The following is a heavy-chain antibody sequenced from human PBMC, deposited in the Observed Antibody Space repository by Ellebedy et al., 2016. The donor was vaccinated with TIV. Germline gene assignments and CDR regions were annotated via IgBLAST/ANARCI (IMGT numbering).Heavy chain of an antibody. D-gene: IGHD1-26*01. CDR1: GYSFTSYG. CDR2: ISTDNGNT. Sequence: ASVKVSCXASGYSFTSYGIVWVRQAPGQGLEWMGWISTDNGNTKYAQKFQDRVTLTTDTSDTVYMELRSLRSDETAVYYCASQTGSYSGLSYWGQGTLVTVSS. CDR3: ASQTGSYSGLSY. V-gene: IGHV1-18*01. J-gene: IGHJ4*02.